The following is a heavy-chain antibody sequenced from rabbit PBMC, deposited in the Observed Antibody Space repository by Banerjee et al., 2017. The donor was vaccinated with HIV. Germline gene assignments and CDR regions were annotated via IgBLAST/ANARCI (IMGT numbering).Heavy chain of an antibody. J-gene: IGHJ6*01. D-gene: IGHD4-1*01. CDR3: ARAFYSAGWGYDL. Sequence: AKGRFTISKASSTTVTLQMTSLTAADTATYFCARAFYSAGWGYDLWGPGTLVTVS. V-gene: IGHV1S40*01.